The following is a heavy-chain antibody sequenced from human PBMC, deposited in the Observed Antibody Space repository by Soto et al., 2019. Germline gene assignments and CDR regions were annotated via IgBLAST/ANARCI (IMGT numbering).Heavy chain of an antibody. Sequence: VTLSAKASGSPFTRYDINWVRQATGQGLEWMGWMNPNRGNTGYAQKFQGRVTMTRNTSISTAYMELSSLRSEDTAVYYCERGFDCSSTSCNLWGQGTRVTVSS. CDR1: GSPFTRYD. V-gene: IGHV1-8*01. CDR2: MNPNRGNT. J-gene: IGHJ5*02. D-gene: IGHD2-2*01. CDR3: ERGFDCSSTSCNL.